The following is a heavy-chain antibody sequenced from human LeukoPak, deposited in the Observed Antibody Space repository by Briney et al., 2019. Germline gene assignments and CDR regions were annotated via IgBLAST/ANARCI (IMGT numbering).Heavy chain of an antibody. D-gene: IGHD5-12*01. CDR1: GYPFTRYG. Sequence: ASVKVSCKASGYPFTRYGIFWVRQAPGQGLEWMGWISANNGNTNYAQKLQGRVTMTTDTSTSTAYMELRSLRSDDTAMYYCARVIGGYDFAPFDDWGQGTLVTVSS. CDR3: ARVIGGYDFAPFDD. J-gene: IGHJ4*02. CDR2: ISANNGNT. V-gene: IGHV1-18*01.